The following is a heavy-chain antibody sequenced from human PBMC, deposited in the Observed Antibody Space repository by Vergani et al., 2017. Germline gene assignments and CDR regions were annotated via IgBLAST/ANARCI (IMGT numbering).Heavy chain of an antibody. Sequence: QVQLQQWGAGLLKPSETLSLTCAVYGGSFSGYYWSWIRQPPGKGLEWIGEINHSGSTYYNPSLKSRVTISVDTSKNQFSLKLSSVTAADTAVYYCARIRGAQYGMDVWGQGTTVIVSS. CDR3: ARIRGAQYGMDV. V-gene: IGHV4-34*01. J-gene: IGHJ6*02. CDR1: GGSFSGYY. CDR2: INHSGST. D-gene: IGHD1-26*01.